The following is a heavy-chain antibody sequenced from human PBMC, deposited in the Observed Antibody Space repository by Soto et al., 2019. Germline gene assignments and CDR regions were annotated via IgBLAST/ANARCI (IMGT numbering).Heavy chain of an antibody. V-gene: IGHV3-23*01. CDR3: ARGYCSGGSCYQRYFDC. J-gene: IGHJ4*02. CDR2: ISGTDDST. CDR1: GFTLSNLA. D-gene: IGHD2-15*01. Sequence: EVQLLESGGGLVQPGGSLRLSCAASGFTLSNLAMSWVRQAPWKGLEWVSVISGTDDSTYYADSVKGRFAISRDNSKNTVYLQMNSLRADDTAVYYSARGYCSGGSCYQRYFDCRGQGTLVTVSS.